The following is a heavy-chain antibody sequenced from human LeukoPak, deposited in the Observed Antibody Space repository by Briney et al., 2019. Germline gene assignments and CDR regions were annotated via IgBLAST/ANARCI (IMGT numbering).Heavy chain of an antibody. Sequence: GGSLRLSCAASGFTFSSYAMHWVRRAPGEGLEWVAFIRYDGSNKYYGDSVKGRFSISRDNSKNTLYLQMNSLRAEDTAAYYCAKDGLTMRDLGYYLDSWGQGTLVTVSS. J-gene: IGHJ4*02. D-gene: IGHD2-2*01. CDR1: GFTFSSYA. CDR3: AKDGLTMRDLGYYLDS. V-gene: IGHV3-30*02. CDR2: IRYDGSNK.